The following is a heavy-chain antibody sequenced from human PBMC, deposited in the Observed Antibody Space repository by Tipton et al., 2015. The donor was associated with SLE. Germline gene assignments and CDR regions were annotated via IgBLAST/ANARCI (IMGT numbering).Heavy chain of an antibody. CDR3: ARGYYDSSGYPSGYFQH. CDR1: GGSFSGYY. Sequence: TLSLTCAVYGGSFSGYYWSWIRQPPGKGLEWIGEINHSGSTNYNPPLKSRVTISVDTAKNQFSLKLSSVTAADTAVYYCARGYYDSSGYPSGYFQHWGQGTLVTVSS. J-gene: IGHJ1*01. V-gene: IGHV4-34*01. D-gene: IGHD3-22*01. CDR2: INHSGST.